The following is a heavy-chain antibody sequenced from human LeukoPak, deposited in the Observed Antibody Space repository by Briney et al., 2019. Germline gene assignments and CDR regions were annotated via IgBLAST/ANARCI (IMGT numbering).Heavy chain of an antibody. D-gene: IGHD3-10*02. Sequence: PSETLSLTRAVYGGSFSGYYWSWIRQPPGKGLEWIGEINHSGSTNYNPSLKSRVTISVDTSKNQFSLKLSSVTAADTAVYYCARGPMSTGRRKFFDYWGQGTLVTVSS. CDR2: INHSGST. V-gene: IGHV4-34*01. CDR3: ARGPMSTGRRKFFDY. CDR1: GGSFSGYY. J-gene: IGHJ4*02.